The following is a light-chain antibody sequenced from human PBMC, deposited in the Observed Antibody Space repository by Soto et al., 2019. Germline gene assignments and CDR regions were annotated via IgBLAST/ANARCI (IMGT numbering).Light chain of an antibody. CDR3: QQYDNLPLT. Sequence: DIQMTHSPSSLSASLRYIFTITFHASQDIKKYLNWYQQKPGKAPKLLIYEASNLQTGVPSRFSGSGSVTHFTLTISSLQPEDIATYYCQQYDNLPLTFGPGTRWIS. J-gene: IGKJ3*01. V-gene: IGKV1-33*01. CDR1: QDIKKY. CDR2: EAS.